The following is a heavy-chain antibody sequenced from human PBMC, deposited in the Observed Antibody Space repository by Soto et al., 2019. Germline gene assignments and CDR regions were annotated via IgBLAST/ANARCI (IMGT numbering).Heavy chain of an antibody. CDR1: GYSFTIYW. J-gene: IGHJ4*02. V-gene: IGHV5-51*01. CDR2: IYPVDSDT. D-gene: IGHD6-6*01. Sequence: PGESLKISCNGSGYSFTIYWIAWVRQMPGKGLEWMGMIYPVDSDTRYSPSFQGQVTISADKSITTAYLQWSSLSASDTAMYYCARSYSSSSYFDYWGQGALVTVSS. CDR3: ARSYSSSSYFDY.